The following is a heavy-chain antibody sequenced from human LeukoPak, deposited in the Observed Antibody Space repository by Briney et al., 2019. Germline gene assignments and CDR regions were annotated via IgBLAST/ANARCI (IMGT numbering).Heavy chain of an antibody. J-gene: IGHJ4*02. Sequence: GGSLRLSCAASGFTFSSYTMHWVRQAPGKGLEWVAVMSHDGSVKIYADSVQGRFTISRDNSKNTLYLQLSSLRAEDTAVYHCARPREAGSSSGWYFDKWGQGTLVTVSS. D-gene: IGHD6-19*01. V-gene: IGHV3-30-3*01. CDR2: MSHDGSVK. CDR1: GFTFSSYT. CDR3: ARPREAGSSSGWYFDK.